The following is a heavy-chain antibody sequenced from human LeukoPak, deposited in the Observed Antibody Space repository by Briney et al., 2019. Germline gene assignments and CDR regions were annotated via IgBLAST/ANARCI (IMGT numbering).Heavy chain of an antibody. J-gene: IGHJ6*02. CDR3: VRGYSFGPYGMDV. CDR1: GFPFSSYA. D-gene: IGHD2-15*01. V-gene: IGHV3-64D*09. CDR2: ISDSGGST. Sequence: GGSLRLSCAASGFPFSSYAMHWVRQAPGKGLEYVPAISDSGGSTYYADSVKGRFTISRDNSKNTLYLQMSSLRAEDTAVYFCVRGYSFGPYGMDVWGQGTTVTVSS.